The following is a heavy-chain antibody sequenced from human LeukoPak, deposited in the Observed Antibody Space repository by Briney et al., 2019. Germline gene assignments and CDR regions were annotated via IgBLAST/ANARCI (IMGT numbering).Heavy chain of an antibody. CDR2: IYSGGST. Sequence: GGSLRLSCAASGFTVSSNYMSWVRQAPGKGLEWVSVIYSGGSTYYADSVKGRFTISRDNSENTLYLQMNSLRAEDTAVYYCASDYYDSSGTGAFDIWGQGTMVTVSS. D-gene: IGHD3-22*01. CDR3: ASDYYDSSGTGAFDI. J-gene: IGHJ3*02. V-gene: IGHV3-66*01. CDR1: GFTVSSNY.